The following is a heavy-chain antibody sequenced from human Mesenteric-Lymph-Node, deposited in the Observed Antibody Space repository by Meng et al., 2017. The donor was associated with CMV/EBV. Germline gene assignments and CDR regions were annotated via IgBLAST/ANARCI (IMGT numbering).Heavy chain of an antibody. D-gene: IGHD3-3*01. CDR3: TRAETYYDFWSGYSASYY. J-gene: IGHJ4*02. V-gene: IGHV3-49*04. CDR2: IRSKAYGGTT. Sequence: GESLKISCAASGFTFSSYGMHWVRQAPGKGLEWVGFIRSKAYGGTTEYAASVKGRFTISRDDSKSIAYLQMNSLKTEDTAVYYCTRAETYYDFWSGYSASYYWGQGTLVTVSS. CDR1: GFTFSSYG.